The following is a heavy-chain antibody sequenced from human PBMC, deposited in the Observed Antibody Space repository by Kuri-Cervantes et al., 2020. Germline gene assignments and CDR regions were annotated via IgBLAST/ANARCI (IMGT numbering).Heavy chain of an antibody. CDR1: GYSFRQFA. D-gene: IGHD3-16*01. CDR2: IDAGDGNT. CDR3: ARGGLSAFDI. Sequence: ASVKVSCKASGYSFRQFAMHWVRQAPGQSLEWMGWIDAGDGNTKYSQKFQGRFTIARDTSATTAYMEMSSLRFEDTAVYYCARGGLSAFDIWGQGTMVTVSS. J-gene: IGHJ3*02. V-gene: IGHV1-3*01.